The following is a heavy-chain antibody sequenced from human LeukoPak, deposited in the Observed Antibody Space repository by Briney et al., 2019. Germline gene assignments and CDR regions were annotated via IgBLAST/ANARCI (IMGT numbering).Heavy chain of an antibody. V-gene: IGHV3-53*01. CDR1: GFTVSSNY. Sequence: QAGGSLRLSCAASGFTVSSNYMSWVRQAPGKGLEWVSVIYSGGSTYYADSVEGRFTISRDNSKNTLYLQMNSLRAEDTAVYCCARVLEYYSDYWGQGTLLTVSS. CDR3: ARVLEYYSDY. CDR2: IYSGGST. J-gene: IGHJ4*02. D-gene: IGHD3-10*01.